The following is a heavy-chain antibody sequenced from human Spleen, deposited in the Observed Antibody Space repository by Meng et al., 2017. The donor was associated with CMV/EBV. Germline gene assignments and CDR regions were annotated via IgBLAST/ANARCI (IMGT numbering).Heavy chain of an antibody. CDR1: GYTFTSYD. J-gene: IGHJ4*02. CDR3: ARELTGTTGPGIDY. Sequence: ASVKVSCKASGYTFTSYDINWVRQAPGQGLEWMGWINPNSGGTNYAQKFQGRVTMTRDTSISTAYMELSRLRSDDTAVYYCARELTGTTGPGIDYWGQGTLVTVSS. D-gene: IGHD1-7*01. V-gene: IGHV1-2*02. CDR2: INPNSGGT.